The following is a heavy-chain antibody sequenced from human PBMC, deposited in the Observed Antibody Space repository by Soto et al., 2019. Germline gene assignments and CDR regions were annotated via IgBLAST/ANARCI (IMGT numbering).Heavy chain of an antibody. V-gene: IGHV4-4*08. CDR2: VYNSGST. CDR1: SGSVSDYY. CDR3: AGSRSVLNWLDP. D-gene: IGHD3-10*01. Sequence: SETLSLTCPVSSGSVSDYYWSWIRQPPGKGLEWIGYVYNSGSTNYNPSLKSRVTMSVDTSKNQFSLKLSSVTAADTAVYYCAGSRSVLNWLDPWGQGTLVTVSS. J-gene: IGHJ5*02.